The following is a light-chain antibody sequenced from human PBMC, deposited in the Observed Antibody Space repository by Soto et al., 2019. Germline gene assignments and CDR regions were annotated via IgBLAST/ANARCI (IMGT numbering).Light chain of an antibody. J-gene: IGKJ4*01. CDR3: QQINDYPLT. V-gene: IGKV1-9*01. Sequence: IQLTQSPSSLSASVGDRVTITCRASQGISNFLAWYQQHPGKAPKLLIYAASTLQSGVPSRFRGSGSGTDFTPSISSLQPGDFETYYCQQINDYPLTLGGGTNVDIK. CDR1: QGISNF. CDR2: AAS.